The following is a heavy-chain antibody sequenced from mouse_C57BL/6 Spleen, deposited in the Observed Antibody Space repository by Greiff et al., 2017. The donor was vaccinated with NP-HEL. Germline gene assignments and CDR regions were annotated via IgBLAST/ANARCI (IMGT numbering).Heavy chain of an antibody. D-gene: IGHD2-3*01. Sequence: QVQLQQSGAELVKPGASVKISCKASGYAFSSYWMNWVKQRPGKGLEWIGQIYPGDGDTNYNGKFKGKATLTADKSSNTAYMQLSSLTTEDSAIYYCARGGVTTRTSGFAYWGQGTLVTVSA. J-gene: IGHJ3*01. CDR1: GYAFSSYW. V-gene: IGHV1-80*01. CDR2: IYPGDGDT. CDR3: ARGGVTTRTSGFAY.